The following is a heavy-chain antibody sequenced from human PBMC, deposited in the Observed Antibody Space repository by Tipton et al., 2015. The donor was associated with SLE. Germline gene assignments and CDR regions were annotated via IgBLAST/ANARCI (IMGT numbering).Heavy chain of an antibody. CDR3: AKDQFSYIVVPVAGVAFDI. V-gene: IGHV3-74*01. CDR1: GFTFNSYS. D-gene: IGHD2-2*01. CDR2: IYRDGSST. J-gene: IGHJ3*02. Sequence: SLRLSCAASGFTFNSYSMNWVRQAPGKGLVWVSRIYRDGSSTNYADSVKGRFTISRDNGKNTLYLQMNSLRAEDTAVYYCAKDQFSYIVVPVAGVAFDIWGQGTMVTVSS.